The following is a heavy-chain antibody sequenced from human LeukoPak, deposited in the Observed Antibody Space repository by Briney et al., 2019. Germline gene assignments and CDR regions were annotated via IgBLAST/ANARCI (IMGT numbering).Heavy chain of an antibody. D-gene: IGHD1-26*01. J-gene: IGHJ6*02. CDR3: AREVGRWDPYYYGMDV. CDR1: GGSISSGGYY. CDR2: IYYSGST. Sequence: PSETLSLTCTVSGGSISSGGYYWSWIRQHPGKGLEWIGYIYYSGSTYYNPSLKSRVTISVGTSKNQFSLKLSSVTAADTAVYYCAREVGRWDPYYYGMDVWGQGTTVTVSS. V-gene: IGHV4-31*03.